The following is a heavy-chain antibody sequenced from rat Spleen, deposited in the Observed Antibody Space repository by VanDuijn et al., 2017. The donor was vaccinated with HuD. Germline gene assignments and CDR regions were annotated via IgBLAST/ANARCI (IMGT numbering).Heavy chain of an antibody. D-gene: IGHD1-12*02. CDR2: MWSDGDT. CDR3: ARDEGDGSSYY. V-gene: IGHV2-32*01. J-gene: IGHJ2*01. Sequence: QVQLKESGPGLVQPSQTLSLTCTVSGFSLTSYHVHWVRQPPGKGLEWMGVMWSDGDTSYNSTLKSRLLISRDPSKIQVFLKMSSRQTEDTATYYCARDEGDGSSYYWGQGLRVTVSS. CDR1: GFSLTSYH.